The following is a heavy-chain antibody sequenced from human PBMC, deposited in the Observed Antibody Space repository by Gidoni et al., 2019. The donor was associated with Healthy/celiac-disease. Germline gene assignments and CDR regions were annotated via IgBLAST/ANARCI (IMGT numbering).Heavy chain of an antibody. Sequence: EVQLVESGGGLVQPGGSLRLSCAAPGFTSRRDSMNWVRQAPGKGLEWVSYISSSSSTIYYADSVKGRFTISRDNAKNSLYLQMNSLRAEDTAVYYCARDLAPEYDYVWGSYRYTDAFDIWGQGTMVTVSS. D-gene: IGHD3-16*02. J-gene: IGHJ3*02. CDR3: ARDLAPEYDYVWGSYRYTDAFDI. CDR1: GFTSRRDS. CDR2: ISSSSSTI. V-gene: IGHV3-48*01.